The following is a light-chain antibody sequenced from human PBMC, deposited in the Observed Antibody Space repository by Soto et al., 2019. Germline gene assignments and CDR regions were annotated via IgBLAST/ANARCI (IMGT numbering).Light chain of an antibody. CDR3: SSYTTSNTRQIV. V-gene: IGLV2-14*03. CDR2: DVS. J-gene: IGLJ1*01. CDR1: SSDVGGYNY. Sequence: QSVLTQPASVSGSPGQSITISCTGTSSDVGGYNYVSWYQHHPGKAPKLMIYDVSNRPSGVSNRFSGSKSGNTASLTISVLQPEDEADCYCSSYTTSNTRQIVFGTGTKVTVL.